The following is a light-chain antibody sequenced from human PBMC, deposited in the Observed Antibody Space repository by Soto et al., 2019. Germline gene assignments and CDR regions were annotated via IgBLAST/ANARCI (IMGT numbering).Light chain of an antibody. V-gene: IGKV1-5*03. CDR3: QQYNSYPVT. J-gene: IGKJ1*01. CDR1: QFISTW. Sequence: DIQMTQSPSALSASVGDRVTITCRASQFISTWLAWYQQKPGKAPKVLFYKASSLESGVPSRFSGSGSGTEFTLTISSLQPDDFATYYCQQYNSYPVTFGQGTKVEIK. CDR2: KAS.